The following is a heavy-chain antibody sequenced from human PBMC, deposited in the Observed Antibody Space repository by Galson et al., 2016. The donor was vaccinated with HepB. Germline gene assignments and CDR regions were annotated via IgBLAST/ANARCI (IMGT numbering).Heavy chain of an antibody. Sequence: SLRLSCAPSGFGFSHAWMHWVRQAPGKGLEWVGRIKSKNDGETTHYAAPVKGRFAISRDDSKNTLYLQINSLQTEDTAVYYCTVGATYDFWSGYYMLDPWGQGTLVTVSS. CDR2: IKSKNDGETT. D-gene: IGHD3-3*01. CDR1: GFGFSHAW. V-gene: IGHV3-15*07. J-gene: IGHJ5*02. CDR3: TVGATYDFWSGYYMLDP.